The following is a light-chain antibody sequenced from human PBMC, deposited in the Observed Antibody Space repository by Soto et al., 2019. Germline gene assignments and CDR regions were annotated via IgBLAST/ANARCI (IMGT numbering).Light chain of an antibody. CDR3: QQYGSSGT. CDR2: GAS. Sequence: EIVLTDSPGTLSLSPVERATLSFRASQSVSNNYLAWYQQKPGQAPRLLIYGASNRATGIPDRFSGSGSGTDFTLTISRLEPEDFAVYYCQQYGSSGTFGQGTKVDIK. CDR1: QSVSNNY. J-gene: IGKJ1*01. V-gene: IGKV3-20*01.